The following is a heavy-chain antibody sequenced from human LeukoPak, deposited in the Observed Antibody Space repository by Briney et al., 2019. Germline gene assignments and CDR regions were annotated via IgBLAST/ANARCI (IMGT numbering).Heavy chain of an antibody. D-gene: IGHD6-13*01. J-gene: IGHJ5*02. CDR1: GGSISSYY. Sequence: SETLSLTCTVSGGSISSYYWSWIRQPPGKGLEWIGYIYYSGSTNYNPSLKSRVTISVDTSKNQFSLKLSPVTAADTAVYYCARVSHSSSWYWGGRDPPRQYNWFDPWGQGTLVTVSS. CDR2: IYYSGST. CDR3: ARVSHSSSWYWGGRDPPRQYNWFDP. V-gene: IGHV4-59*01.